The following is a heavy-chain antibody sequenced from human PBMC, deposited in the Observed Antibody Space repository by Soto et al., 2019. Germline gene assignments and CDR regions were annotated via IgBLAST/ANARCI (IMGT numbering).Heavy chain of an antibody. Sequence: GGSLRLSCVASGLPVAGSYMAWVRQAPGKGLEWASVIYNDGTTYYSQSVEGRFTISRDTSKNTLYLQMDRLRDEDTAVYYCVRPLPSGQTHARDVWGLGTTVTVSS. CDR3: VRPLPSGQTHARDV. CDR2: IYNDGTT. V-gene: IGHV3-53*01. J-gene: IGHJ6*02. CDR1: GLPVAGSY. D-gene: IGHD3-10*01.